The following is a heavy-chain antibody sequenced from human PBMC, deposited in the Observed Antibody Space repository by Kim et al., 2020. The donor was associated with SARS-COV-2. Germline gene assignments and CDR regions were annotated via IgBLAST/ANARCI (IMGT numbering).Heavy chain of an antibody. Sequence: GGSLRLSCAASGFTFSSYGMHWVRQAPGKGLEWVAVISYDGSNKYYADSVKGRFTISRDNSKKTLYLQMNSMRAEDTAVYYCAKSYYDFWSGYYDYGMDV. CDR1: GFTFSSYG. D-gene: IGHD3-3*01. CDR3: AKSYYDFWSGYYDYGMDV. J-gene: IGHJ6*01. V-gene: IGHV3-30*18. CDR2: ISYDGSNK.